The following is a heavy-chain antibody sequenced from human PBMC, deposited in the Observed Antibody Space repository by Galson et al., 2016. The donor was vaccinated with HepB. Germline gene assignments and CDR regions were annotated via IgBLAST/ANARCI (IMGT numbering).Heavy chain of an antibody. CDR1: GFSLSNSKMG. D-gene: IGHD2/OR15-2a*01. J-gene: IGHJ6*02. V-gene: IGHV2-26*01. CDR2: IFSNDDI. CDR3: ARTFLADGTCHRFYYPMDI. Sequence: PALVKPTQPLTLPCTVSGFSLSNSKMGVSWIRQPPGGALEWLAHIFSNDDISRNTSLKTRLTISKDTSKSQVVLTLSNVAPVDTATYYCARTFLADGTCHRFYYPMDIWGQGTTITVSS.